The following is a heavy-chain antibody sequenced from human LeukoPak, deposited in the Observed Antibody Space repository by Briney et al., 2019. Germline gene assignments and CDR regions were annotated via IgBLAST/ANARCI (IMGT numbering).Heavy chain of an antibody. D-gene: IGHD2-2*01. CDR2: ISGSGGST. V-gene: IGHV3-23*01. J-gene: IGHJ4*02. CDR1: GFTFSNYW. Sequence: GGSLRLSCAASGFTFSNYWMSWVRQTPGKGLEWVSAISGSGGSTYYADSVKGRFTISRDNSKNTLYLQMNSLRAEDTAVYYCAKVGSIVVVPAAETFDYWGQGTLVTVSS. CDR3: AKVGSIVVVPAAETFDY.